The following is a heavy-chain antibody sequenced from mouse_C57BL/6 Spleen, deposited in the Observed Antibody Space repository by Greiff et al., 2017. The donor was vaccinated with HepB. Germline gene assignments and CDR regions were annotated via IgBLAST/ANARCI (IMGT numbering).Heavy chain of an antibody. D-gene: IGHD3-1*01. CDR3: ARDEAGLFAY. V-gene: IGHV5-16*01. CDR1: GFTFSDYY. Sequence: EVKVVESEGGLVQPGSSMKLSCTASGFTFSDYYMAWVRQVPEKGLEWVANINYDGSSTYYLDSLKSRFIISRDNAKNILYLQMSSLKSEDTATYYCARDEAGLFAYWGQGTLVTVSA. J-gene: IGHJ3*01. CDR2: INYDGSST.